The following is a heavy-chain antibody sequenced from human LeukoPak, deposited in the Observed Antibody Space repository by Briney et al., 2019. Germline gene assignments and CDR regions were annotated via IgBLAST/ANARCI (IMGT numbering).Heavy chain of an antibody. J-gene: IGHJ4*02. CDR2: MYYTGSA. D-gene: IGHD1-26*01. CDR1: GGAISSGSYY. V-gene: IGHV4-39*01. Sequence: PSETLSLTCIVSGGAISSGSYYWGWIRQPPGKGLEWIGSMYYTGSAYNSPSLKSRVTISVDTSKNQFSLKLSSVTAADTAVFYCARQGYSDFSSRPFDYWGQGTLVTVSS. CDR3: ARQGYSDFSSRPFDY.